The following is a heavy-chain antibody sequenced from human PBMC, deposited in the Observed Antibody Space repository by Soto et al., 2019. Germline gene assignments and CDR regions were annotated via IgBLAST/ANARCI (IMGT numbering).Heavy chain of an antibody. V-gene: IGHV1-3*01. Sequence: ASVKVSCKASGYTFTSYAMHWVRQAPGQRLEWMGWINAGNGNTKYSQKFQGRVTITRDTSASTAYMELSGLRSEDTAVYYCARTVTTAYRNAFDIWGQGTMVTVSS. D-gene: IGHD4-17*01. J-gene: IGHJ3*02. CDR2: INAGNGNT. CDR1: GYTFTSYA. CDR3: ARTVTTAYRNAFDI.